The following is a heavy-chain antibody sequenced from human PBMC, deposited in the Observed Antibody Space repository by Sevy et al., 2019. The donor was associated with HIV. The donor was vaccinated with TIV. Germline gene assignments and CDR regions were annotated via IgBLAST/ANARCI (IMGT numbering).Heavy chain of an antibody. V-gene: IGHV1-2*02. CDR3: AREVGASGPYYYYYMDV. Sequence: ASVKVSCKASGYTFTGYYMHWVRQAPGQGLEWMGWINPNSGGTNYAQKFQGRVTMTRDTSISTAYMELSRLRSDDTAVYYCAREVGASGPYYYYYMDVWGKRTTVTVSS. CDR1: GYTFTGYY. CDR2: INPNSGGT. J-gene: IGHJ6*03. D-gene: IGHD1-26*01.